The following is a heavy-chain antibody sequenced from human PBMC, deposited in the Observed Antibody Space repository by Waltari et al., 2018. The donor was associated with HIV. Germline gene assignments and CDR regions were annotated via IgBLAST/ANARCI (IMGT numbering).Heavy chain of an antibody. CDR3: AREGYSSGWYLYYFDY. J-gene: IGHJ4*02. D-gene: IGHD6-19*01. V-gene: IGHV4-4*07. Sequence: QVQLQESGPGLVKPSETLSLTCTVSGGSISSYYRSWIRQPAGKGLEWIGRIYTSGSTNYNPSLKSRVTMSVDTSKNQFSLKLSSVTAADTAVYYCAREGYSSGWYLYYFDYWGQGTLVTVSS. CDR2: IYTSGST. CDR1: GGSISSYY.